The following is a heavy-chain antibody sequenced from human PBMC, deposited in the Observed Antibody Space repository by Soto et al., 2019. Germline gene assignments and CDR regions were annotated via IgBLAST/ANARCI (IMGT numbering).Heavy chain of an antibody. J-gene: IGHJ5*02. Sequence: SETLSLTCAVSGGSITSANWWTWVRQPPGGGLEWIGEISHSGITNYKPSLKSRVTMSVDKTKNDVSLKLTSVTAADTAVYYCARVLRGWFDPWGQGTPVTVSS. CDR1: GGSITSANW. V-gene: IGHV4-4*02. CDR3: ARVLRGWFDP. CDR2: ISHSGIT.